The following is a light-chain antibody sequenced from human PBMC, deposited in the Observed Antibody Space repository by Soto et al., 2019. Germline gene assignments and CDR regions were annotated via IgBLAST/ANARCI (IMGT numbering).Light chain of an antibody. CDR2: DAS. J-gene: IGKJ4*02. V-gene: IGKV3-15*01. CDR3: QQHYEWVK. Sequence: EIVMTQSPATLSVSPGETATLSCRASQSVRNNLVWYQQKPGQAPRLLIYDASTRATGIPARFSGSGSGTEFTLIISSLQSEDFPVYYCQQHYEWVKFGGGTKVEI. CDR1: QSVRNN.